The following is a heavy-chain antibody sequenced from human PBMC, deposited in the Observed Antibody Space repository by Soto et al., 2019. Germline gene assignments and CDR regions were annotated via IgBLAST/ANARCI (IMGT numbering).Heavy chain of an antibody. J-gene: IGHJ4*02. CDR1: GGSISSGGYY. CDR3: ARAPLTIFGVVTAYYFDY. D-gene: IGHD3-3*01. V-gene: IGHV4-31*03. Sequence: SETLSLTCTVSGGSISSGGYYWSWIRQHPWKGLEWIGYIYYSGSTYYNPSLKSRVTISVDTSKNQFSLKLSSVTAADTAVYYCARAPLTIFGVVTAYYFDYWGQGXLVTVYS. CDR2: IYYSGST.